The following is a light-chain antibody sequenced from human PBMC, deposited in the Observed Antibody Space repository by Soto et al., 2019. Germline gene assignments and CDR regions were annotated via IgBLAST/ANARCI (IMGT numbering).Light chain of an antibody. Sequence: DIQMTQSPSTLSASVGNRVTLTCRASQSISSWLAWYQQKPGKAPKLLIYSASSLESGVPSRFSGSGSGTEFTLTISSLQPDDFATYYCQQYKSYPWTFGQGTKVDI. V-gene: IGKV1-5*03. CDR2: SAS. J-gene: IGKJ1*01. CDR3: QQYKSYPWT. CDR1: QSISSW.